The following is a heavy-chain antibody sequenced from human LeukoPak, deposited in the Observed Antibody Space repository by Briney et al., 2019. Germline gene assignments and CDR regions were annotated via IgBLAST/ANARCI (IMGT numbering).Heavy chain of an antibody. CDR3: ARSEVAVAEGAFDI. V-gene: IGHV1-69*04. CDR1: GGTFSSYA. D-gene: IGHD6-19*01. Sequence: ASVKVSCKASGGTFSSYAISWVRQAPGQGLEWMGRIIPILGIANYAQKFQGRVTITADKSTSTAYMELSSLRSEDTAVYYCARSEVAVAEGAFDIWGQGTIVTVSS. CDR2: IIPILGIA. J-gene: IGHJ3*02.